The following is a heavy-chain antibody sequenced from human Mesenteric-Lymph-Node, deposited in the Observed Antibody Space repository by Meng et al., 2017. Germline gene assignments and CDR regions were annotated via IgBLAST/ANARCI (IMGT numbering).Heavy chain of an antibody. CDR3: SRGAASVTGFDY. CDR1: GYTFSSYD. V-gene: IGHV1-18*01. CDR2: ISLYNGNT. Sequence: ASVKVSCKASGYTFSSYDISWVRQAPGQGLEWMGWISLYNGNTNYAQKLPGRVTMTTDTSTSTAYMELRSLRSDDTAVYYCSRGAASVTGFDYWGQGTLVTVSS. D-gene: IGHD2-21*02. J-gene: IGHJ4*02.